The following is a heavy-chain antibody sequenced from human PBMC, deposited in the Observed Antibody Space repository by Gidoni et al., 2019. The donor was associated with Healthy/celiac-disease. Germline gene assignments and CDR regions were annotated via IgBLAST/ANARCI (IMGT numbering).Heavy chain of an antibody. CDR1: GGTFSSYA. Sequence: QVQLVQSGAEVKKPGSSVNVSCKASGGTFSSYALSWVRQAPGQGLEWMGGIIPIFGTANYAQKFQGRVTITADESTSTAYMELSSLRSEDTAVYYCARDLMATTGYFDYWGQGTLVTVSS. CDR3: ARDLMATTGYFDY. V-gene: IGHV1-69*01. D-gene: IGHD1-1*01. CDR2: IIPIFGTA. J-gene: IGHJ4*02.